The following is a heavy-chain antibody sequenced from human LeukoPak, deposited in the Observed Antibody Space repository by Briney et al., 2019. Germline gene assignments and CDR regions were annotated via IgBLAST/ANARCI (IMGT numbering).Heavy chain of an antibody. D-gene: IGHD3-3*01. V-gene: IGHV3-53*01. J-gene: IGHJ4*02. CDR2: IYSGGST. CDR3: AKDDTHYDFWSGYYHFDY. Sequence: GGSLRLSCAASGFTFSSYSMNWVRQAPGKGLEWVSVIYSGGSTYYADSVKGRFTISRDNSKNTLYLQMNSLRAEDTAIYYCAKDDTHYDFWSGYYHFDYWGQGTLVTVSS. CDR1: GFTFSSYS.